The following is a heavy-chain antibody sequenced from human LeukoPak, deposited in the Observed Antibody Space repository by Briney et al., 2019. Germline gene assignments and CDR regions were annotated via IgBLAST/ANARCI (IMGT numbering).Heavy chain of an antibody. Sequence: PGGSLRLSCSASGFTFSSNGMSWVRQAPGEGLEWVSAISGTGGSTYYADSVKGRFTISRDNSKNTLYLQMNSLRGEDTAVYYCAKDLGVSPDWGQGTLVTVSS. CDR2: ISGTGGST. V-gene: IGHV3-23*01. CDR1: GFTFSSNG. CDR3: AKDLGVSPD. J-gene: IGHJ4*02.